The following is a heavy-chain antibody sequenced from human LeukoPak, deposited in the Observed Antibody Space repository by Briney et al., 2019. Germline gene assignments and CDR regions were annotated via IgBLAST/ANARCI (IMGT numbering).Heavy chain of an antibody. CDR3: AKGRSSWSAFDY. J-gene: IGHJ4*02. CDR1: GFTFSTYS. D-gene: IGHD6-13*01. V-gene: IGHV3-23*01. Sequence: GGSLRLSCAASGFTFSTYSMSWVRQAPGKGLEWVSTMTGSGGSTYYADSVKGRFTISRDNSKNTLYLQMNSLRAEDTAVYYCAKGRSSWSAFDYWGQGTLVTVSS. CDR2: MTGSGGST.